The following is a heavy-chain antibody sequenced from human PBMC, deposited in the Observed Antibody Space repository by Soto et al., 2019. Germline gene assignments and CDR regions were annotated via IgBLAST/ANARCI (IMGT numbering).Heavy chain of an antibody. D-gene: IGHD6-13*01. V-gene: IGHV3-74*01. CDR1: GITFSSWW. J-gene: IGHJ4*02. CDR2: VNTDGSIT. CDR3: ARRSSSSWYSYFDY. Sequence: GXSLRLSCAASGITFSSWWIHWVHQVTGKGLVWVARVNTDGSITTYADSVKGRFTISRDNAKNSLYLQMNSLRDEDTVVYYCARRSSSSWYSYFDYWGQGALVTVSS.